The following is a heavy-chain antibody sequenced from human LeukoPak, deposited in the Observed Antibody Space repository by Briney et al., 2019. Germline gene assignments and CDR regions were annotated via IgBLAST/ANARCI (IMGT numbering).Heavy chain of an antibody. V-gene: IGHV1-69*13. J-gene: IGHJ5*02. CDR3: ARDQTGDPPNNWFDP. CDR1: GGTFSSYA. CDR2: IIPIFGTA. Sequence: SVKVSCKASGGTFSSYAISWVRQAPGQGLEWMGGIIPIFGTANYAQKFQGRVTITADESTSTAYMELSSLRSEDTAVYYCARDQTGDPPNNWFDPWGQGTLVTVSS. D-gene: IGHD7-27*01.